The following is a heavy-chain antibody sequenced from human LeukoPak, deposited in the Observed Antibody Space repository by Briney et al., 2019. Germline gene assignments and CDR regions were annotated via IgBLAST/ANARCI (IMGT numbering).Heavy chain of an antibody. Sequence: ASVKVSCNASGYTFTGYYMHWVRQAPGQGLEWMGWINPNSGGTNYAQKFQGWVTMTRDTSISTAYMELSRLRSDDTAVYYCAREAQPRWLPRVRYFDYWGQGTLVTVSS. J-gene: IGHJ4*02. CDR1: GYTFTGYY. D-gene: IGHD3-9*01. CDR3: AREAQPRWLPRVRYFDY. V-gene: IGHV1-2*04. CDR2: INPNSGGT.